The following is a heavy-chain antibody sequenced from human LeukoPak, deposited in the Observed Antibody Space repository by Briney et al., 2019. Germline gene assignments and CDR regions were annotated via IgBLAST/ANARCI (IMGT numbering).Heavy chain of an antibody. CDR3: ARVRDDYTYFDW. D-gene: IGHD3-16*01. J-gene: IGHJ4*02. CDR2: INSDGSRT. Sequence: PGGSLRLSCAASGFTFSSSCMHWVRQAPGKGLMWVSRINSDGSRTTYADSVRGRFTISRDNAKSTLYLQMNSLRAEDTAVYHCARVRDDYTYFDWWGQGTLVTVSS. CDR1: GFTFSSSC. V-gene: IGHV3-74*01.